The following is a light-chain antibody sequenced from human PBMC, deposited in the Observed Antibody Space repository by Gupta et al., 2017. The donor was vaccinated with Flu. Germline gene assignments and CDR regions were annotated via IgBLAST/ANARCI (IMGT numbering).Light chain of an antibody. J-gene: IGKJ3*01. CDR2: EAS. V-gene: IGKV3-15*01. Sequence: DIVMTHSPASLSLCPGERATLSCAGCQFGSRSLVWYQQRSGQDPRLVIYEASIRATGVPPRFIGSGFGTEVILSICSLRSEDSAIYYCQQHNNWRLAFGPGTKVEIK. CDR3: QQHNNWRLA. CDR1: QFGSRS.